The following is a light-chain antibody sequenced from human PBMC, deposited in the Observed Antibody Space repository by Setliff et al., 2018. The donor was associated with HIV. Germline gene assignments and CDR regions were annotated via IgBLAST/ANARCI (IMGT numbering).Light chain of an antibody. J-gene: IGKJ5*01. CDR2: WAS. V-gene: IGKV4-1*01. Sequence: DIVMTQSPDSLAVSLGERATINCKSSQSVLYSSNNKNYLAWYQQKPGQPPKLLIHWASTRESGVPDRFSGSGSGIDFTLTISSLQAEDVAFYYCQQYYSTPPTFGQGTRLEIK. CDR3: QQYYSTPPT. CDR1: QSVLYSSNNKNY.